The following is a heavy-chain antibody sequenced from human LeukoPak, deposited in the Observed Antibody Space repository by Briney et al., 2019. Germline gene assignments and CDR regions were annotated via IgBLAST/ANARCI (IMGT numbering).Heavy chain of an antibody. V-gene: IGHV4-39*02. D-gene: IGHD4-11*01. Sequence: SETLSLTCTVSGGSISSSSYYWGWIRQPPGKGLEWIGSIYYSGSTYYNPSLKSRVTISVDTSKNQFSLKLSSVTAADTAVYYCARDYSNYTYYYYYYHMDVWGKGTTVTVSS. CDR1: GGSISSSSYY. CDR3: ARDYSNYTYYYYYYHMDV. CDR2: IYYSGST. J-gene: IGHJ6*03.